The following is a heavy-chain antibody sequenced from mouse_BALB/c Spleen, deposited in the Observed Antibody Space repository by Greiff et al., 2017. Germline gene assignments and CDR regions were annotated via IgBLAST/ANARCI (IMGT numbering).Heavy chain of an antibody. CDR3: ARGQLGFDFDD. D-gene: IGHD4-1*02. J-gene: IGHJ2*01. CDR2: ISDGGSYT. V-gene: IGHV5-4*02. Sequence: EVMLVESGGGLVKPGGSLKLSCAASGFTFSDYYMYWVRQTPEKRLEWVATISDGGSYTYYPDSVKGRFTISRDNAKNNLYLQMSSLKSEDTAMYYCARGQLGFDFDDWGQGTTLTVSS. CDR1: GFTFSDYY.